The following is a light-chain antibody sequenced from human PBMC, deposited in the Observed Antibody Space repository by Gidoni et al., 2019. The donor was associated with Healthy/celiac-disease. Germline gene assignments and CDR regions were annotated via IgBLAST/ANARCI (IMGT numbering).Light chain of an antibody. V-gene: IGKV1-5*01. CDR1: QSISSW. Sequence: DIQMTQSPSTLSASVGDRVTTTCRASQSISSWLAWYQQKPGKAPKLLIYDASSLESGVPSRFSGSGSGTEFTLTISSLQPDDFATYYCQQYNSYCTFGQXTKVEIK. CDR2: DAS. CDR3: QQYNSYCT. J-gene: IGKJ1*01.